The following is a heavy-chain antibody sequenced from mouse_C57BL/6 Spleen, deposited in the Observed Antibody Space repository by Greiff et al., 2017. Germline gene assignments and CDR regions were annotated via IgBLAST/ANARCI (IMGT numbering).Heavy chain of an antibody. Sequence: EVHLVESGGGLVKPGGSLKLSCAASGFTFSSYAMSWVRQTPEKRLEWVATISDGGSYTYYPDNVKGRFTISRDNAKNNLYLQMSHLKSEDTAMYYCARDLYGSSYAPFAYWGQGTLVTVSA. V-gene: IGHV5-4*01. D-gene: IGHD1-1*01. J-gene: IGHJ3*01. CDR2: ISDGGSYT. CDR1: GFTFSSYA. CDR3: ARDLYGSSYAPFAY.